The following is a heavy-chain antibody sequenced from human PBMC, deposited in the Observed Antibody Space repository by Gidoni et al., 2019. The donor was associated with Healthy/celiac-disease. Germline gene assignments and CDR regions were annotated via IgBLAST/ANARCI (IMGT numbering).Heavy chain of an antibody. CDR1: GGSISSYY. V-gene: IGHV4-59*01. CDR2: IYYSGST. Sequence: QVQLQESGPGLVKPSETLSLTCTVSGGSISSYYWSWIRQPPGKGLDWIGYIYYSGSTNYNPSLKSRVTISVDTSKNHFSLKLSSVTAADTAVYYCARVVRLDSSSWYYYYGMDVWGQGTTVTVSS. D-gene: IGHD6-13*01. J-gene: IGHJ6*02. CDR3: ARVVRLDSSSWYYYYGMDV.